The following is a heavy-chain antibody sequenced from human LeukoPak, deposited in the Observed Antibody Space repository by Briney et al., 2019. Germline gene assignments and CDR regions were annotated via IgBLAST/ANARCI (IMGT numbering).Heavy chain of an antibody. CDR2: INHSGST. J-gene: IGHJ5*02. CDR3: ARGGGYSSRWYDSFYATFDP. Sequence: PSETLSLTCAVYGGSFSGYYWSWIRQPPGKGLEWIGEINHSGSTNYNPSLKSRVTISVDTSKNQFSLKLSSVTAADTAVYYCARGGGYSSRWYDSFYATFDPWGQGTLVTVSS. V-gene: IGHV4-34*01. D-gene: IGHD6-19*01. CDR1: GGSFSGYY.